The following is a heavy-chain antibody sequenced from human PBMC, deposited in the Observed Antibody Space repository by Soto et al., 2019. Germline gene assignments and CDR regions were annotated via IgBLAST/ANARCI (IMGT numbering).Heavy chain of an antibody. CDR1: GGSISRYY. V-gene: IGHV4-59*01. J-gene: IGHJ6*02. CDR3: AREYYDFWSTTYSYYGVDV. CDR2: IYSSGST. D-gene: IGHD3-3*01. Sequence: PSETLSLTCTVSGGSISRYYWSWIRQPPGRGLEWIGNIYSSGSTNYNPSPKSRVTISVDTSKNQVSLNLNAVTAADTAVYYCAREYYDFWSTTYSYYGVDVWGQGTTVTVSS.